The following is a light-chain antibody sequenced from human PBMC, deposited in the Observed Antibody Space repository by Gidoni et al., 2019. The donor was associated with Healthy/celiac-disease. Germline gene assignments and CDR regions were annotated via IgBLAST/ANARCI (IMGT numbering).Light chain of an antibody. V-gene: IGKV3-15*01. CDR2: GAS. J-gene: IGKJ1*01. CDR1: QSVSSN. CDR3: QQYNKWPPWT. Sequence: EIVMTQSPATLSVSPGERATLSCRASQSVSSNLAWYQQTPGQAPRLLIYGASTRATGIPARFSGSGSGTEFTLTISSLQSEDFAIYDCQQYNKWPPWTFGQGTKVEIK.